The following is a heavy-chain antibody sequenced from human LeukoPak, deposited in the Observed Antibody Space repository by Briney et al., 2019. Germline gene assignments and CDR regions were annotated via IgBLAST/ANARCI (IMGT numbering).Heavy chain of an antibody. CDR3: ASYCSTISCYAVDY. J-gene: IGHJ4*02. Sequence: GGSLRLSCAASAFTFSSYSMNWVRQAPGKGLEWVSYISSSGSTTYYADSVKGRFTISRDNAKNSLYLQMNSLRAEDTAVYYCASYCSTISCYAVDYWGQGTLVTVSS. V-gene: IGHV3-48*01. CDR1: AFTFSSYS. D-gene: IGHD2-2*01. CDR2: ISSSGSTT.